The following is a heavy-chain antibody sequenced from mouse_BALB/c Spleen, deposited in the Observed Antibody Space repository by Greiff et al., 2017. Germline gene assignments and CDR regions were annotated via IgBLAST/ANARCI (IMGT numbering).Heavy chain of an antibody. CDR2: IRNKANGYTT. D-gene: IGHD1-1*01. CDR3: ARNPPLITTGPWFAY. V-gene: IGHV7-3*02. Sequence: DVKLVESGGGLVQPGGSLRLSCATSGFTFTDYYMSWVRQPPGKALEWLGFIRNKANGYTTEYSASVKGRFTISRDNSQSILYLQMNTLRAEDSATYYCARNPPLITTGPWFAYWGQGTLVTVSA. J-gene: IGHJ3*01. CDR1: GFTFTDYY.